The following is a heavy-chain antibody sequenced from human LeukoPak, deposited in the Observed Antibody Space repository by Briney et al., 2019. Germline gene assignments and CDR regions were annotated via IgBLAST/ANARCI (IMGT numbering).Heavy chain of an antibody. CDR1: GFTFSSYG. Sequence: PAGSLTLSCAASGFTFSSYGMHWVRQAPGKGLEWVAFIRTDGSNKYYTDSMKGRLTISRENSKYPLYPRTNRPRAEGTAVYYCAKECPPYYDILTGYYLDYWGQGTLVTVSS. J-gene: IGHJ4*02. CDR3: AKECPPYYDILTGYYLDY. CDR2: IRTDGSNK. V-gene: IGHV3-30*02. D-gene: IGHD3-9*01.